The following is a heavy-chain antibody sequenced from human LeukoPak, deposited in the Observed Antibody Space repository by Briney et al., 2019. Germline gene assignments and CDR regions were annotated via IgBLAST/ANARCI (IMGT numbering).Heavy chain of an antibody. CDR3: ANLEERGQQRPLDAFDI. CDR2: IRYDGSNK. J-gene: IGHJ3*02. D-gene: IGHD6-13*01. CDR1: GFTFSSYG. V-gene: IGHV3-30*02. Sequence: PGGSLRLSCAASGFTFSSYGMHWVRQAPGKGLEWVAFIRYDGSNKYYADSVKGRFTISRDNSKNTLYLQMNSLRAEDTAVYYCANLEERGQQRPLDAFDIWGQGTMVTVSS.